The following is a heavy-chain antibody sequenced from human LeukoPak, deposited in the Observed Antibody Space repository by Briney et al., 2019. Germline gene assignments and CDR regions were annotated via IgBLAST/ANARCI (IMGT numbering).Heavy chain of an antibody. Sequence: SETLSLXCTVSGDSITSANYFWSWIRQPPGEDLEWIGYMPYNGVASYNPSLKSRATISLDTSKNEFSLRLSSVTAPDTATYYCAREVNVPAGSDGFDIWGQGTMVTVSP. J-gene: IGHJ3*02. V-gene: IGHV4-30-4*01. CDR1: GDSITSANYF. CDR2: MPYNGVA. CDR3: AREVNVPAGSDGFDI. D-gene: IGHD2-2*01.